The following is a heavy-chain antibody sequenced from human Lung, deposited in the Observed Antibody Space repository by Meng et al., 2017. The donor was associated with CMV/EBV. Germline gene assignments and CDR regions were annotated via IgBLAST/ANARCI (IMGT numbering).Heavy chain of an antibody. CDR2: ISYDGSNK. Sequence: GESLKISCAASGFTFSSYAMHWVRQAPGKGLEWVAVISYDGSNKYYADSVKGRFTISRDNSKNTLYLQMNSLRAEDTAVYYCARDLKTGNAEKYYYYYGMDVWGQGTTVTVSS. CDR1: GFTFSSYA. J-gene: IGHJ6*02. D-gene: IGHD1-1*01. CDR3: ARDLKTGNAEKYYYYYGMDV. V-gene: IGHV3-30-3*01.